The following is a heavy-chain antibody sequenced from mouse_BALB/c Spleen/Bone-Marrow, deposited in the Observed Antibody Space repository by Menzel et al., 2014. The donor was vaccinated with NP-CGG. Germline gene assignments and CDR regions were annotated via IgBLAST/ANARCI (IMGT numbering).Heavy chain of an antibody. Sequence: VKLMESGPGLVAPSQSLSITCTVSGLSLTSHGVHWVRQPPGKGLEWLGVIWAGGSTNYNSALMSRLSISKDNSKNQVFLKMNSLQTDDTAIYYCATHDGYYISFAYWGQGTLVTVST. CDR2: IWAGGST. V-gene: IGHV2-9*02. J-gene: IGHJ3*01. CDR1: GLSLTSHG. D-gene: IGHD2-3*01. CDR3: ATHDGYYISFAY.